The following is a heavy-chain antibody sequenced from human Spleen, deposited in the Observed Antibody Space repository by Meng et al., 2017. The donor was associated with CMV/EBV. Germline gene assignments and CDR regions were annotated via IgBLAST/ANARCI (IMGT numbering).Heavy chain of an antibody. CDR2: ISSSSSYI. V-gene: IGHV3-21*01. J-gene: IGHJ3*02. CDR3: ARGSVQYRPSAFDI. D-gene: IGHD2-2*01. CDR1: GFTFSSYS. Sequence: GGSLRLSCAASGFTFSSYSMNWVRQAPGKGLEWVSSISSSSSYIYYADSVKGRFTISRDNAKNSLYLQMNSLRAEDTAVYYCARGSVQYRPSAFDIWGQGTMVTVSS.